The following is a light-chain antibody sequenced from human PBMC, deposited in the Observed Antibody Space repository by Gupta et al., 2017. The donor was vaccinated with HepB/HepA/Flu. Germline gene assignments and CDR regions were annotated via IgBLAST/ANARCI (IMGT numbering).Light chain of an antibody. V-gene: IGKV2-28*01. CDR2: LGF. CDR1: QSLLHVNGYNY. J-gene: IGKJ4*01. CDR3: MQSVQDPMT. Sequence: IVMTQSPLSLPVTPGEPAPISCKSSQSLLHVNGYNYLDWYLQKPGQSPQLLIYLGFHRASGVSDRFSGSGSGTDFTLKISRVEADDVGVYYCMQSVQDPMTFGGGTKVEI.